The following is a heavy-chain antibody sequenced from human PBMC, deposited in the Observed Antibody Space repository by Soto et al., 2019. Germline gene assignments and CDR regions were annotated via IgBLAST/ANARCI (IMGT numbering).Heavy chain of an antibody. V-gene: IGHV4-4*02. CDR1: GGSISSDNW. Sequence: QVHLQESGPGLVEPSGTLSLTCAVSGGSISSDNWWTWVRQPPGKGLEWIGEIYHSGRTNYNTSRKSRVTVSVDESKDQVSLKLTAVTAADTAVYYCARDYEQQPKNAWALEIWGEGTMVSVSS. D-gene: IGHD6-13*01. CDR2: IYHSGRT. CDR3: ARDYEQQPKNAWALEI. J-gene: IGHJ3*02.